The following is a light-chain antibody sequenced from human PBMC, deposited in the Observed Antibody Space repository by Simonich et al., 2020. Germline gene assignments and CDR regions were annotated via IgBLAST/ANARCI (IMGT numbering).Light chain of an antibody. CDR2: STS. CDR1: TGDLTSGYY. V-gene: IGLV7-43*01. CDR3: LLYYGGAWV. Sequence: QTVVTQEPSLTVSPGGTVTLTCASSTGDLTSGYYPNWFQQKPGQAPRALISSTSNKHSWTPALFSGSLLGGKAALTLSGVQPEDEAEYYCLLYYGGAWVFGGGTKLTVL. J-gene: IGLJ3*02.